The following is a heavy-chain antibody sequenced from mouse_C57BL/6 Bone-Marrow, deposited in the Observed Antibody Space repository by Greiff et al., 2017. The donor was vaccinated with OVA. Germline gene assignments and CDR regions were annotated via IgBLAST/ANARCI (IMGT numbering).Heavy chain of an antibody. D-gene: IGHD2-4*01. CDR1: GFTFSSYA. Sequence: EVQLVESGEGLVKPGGSLKLSCAASGFTFSSYAMSWVRQTPEKRLEWVAYISSGGDYIYYADTVKGRFTISRDNARNTLYLQMSSLKSEDTAMYYCTRGDYVPAWFAYWGQGTLVTVSA. CDR3: TRGDYVPAWFAY. CDR2: ISSGGDYI. J-gene: IGHJ3*01. V-gene: IGHV5-9-1*02.